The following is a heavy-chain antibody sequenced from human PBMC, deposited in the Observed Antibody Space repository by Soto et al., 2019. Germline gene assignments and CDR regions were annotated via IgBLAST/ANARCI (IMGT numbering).Heavy chain of an antibody. J-gene: IGHJ3*01. Sequence: QVQLVESGGGVVQPGRSLRLSCAASGFTFSSYAMHWVRQAPGKGLEWVAVISYDGSNKYYADSVKGRFTISRDNSNNPLYLQMNSLRAEDTAVYYCARGGTMVRGVPLYWGQGTMVTVSS. CDR3: ARGGTMVRGVPLY. V-gene: IGHV3-30-3*01. CDR1: GFTFSSYA. CDR2: ISYDGSNK. D-gene: IGHD3-10*01.